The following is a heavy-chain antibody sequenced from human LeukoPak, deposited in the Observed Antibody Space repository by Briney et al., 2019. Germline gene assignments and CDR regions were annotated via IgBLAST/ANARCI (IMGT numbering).Heavy chain of an antibody. V-gene: IGHV3-33*01. D-gene: IGHD3-22*01. J-gene: IGHJ4*02. Sequence: PGGSLRLSCAASGFTFRTYGMHWVRQAPGKGLEWAAVIWYDGSNKYYADSVKGRFTISRDNSKYTLYLQMNSLRAEDTAVYYCARGTRYDSSGYYSQDLDYWGQGTLVTVSS. CDR2: IWYDGSNK. CDR1: GFTFRTYG. CDR3: ARGTRYDSSGYYSQDLDY.